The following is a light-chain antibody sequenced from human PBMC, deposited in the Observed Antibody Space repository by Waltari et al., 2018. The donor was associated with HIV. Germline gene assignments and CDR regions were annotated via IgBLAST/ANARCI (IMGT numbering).Light chain of an antibody. Sequence: DIQLTPSPSTLCASVGVRVTITCRASESISNWLAWYQQKPGKAPKLLIYKASTLESGVPSRFSGSGSETEFTLTISSLQPDDFATYYCQQFNSYSGAFGQGTKVEIK. CDR2: KAS. CDR3: QQFNSYSGA. J-gene: IGKJ1*01. CDR1: ESISNW. V-gene: IGKV1-5*03.